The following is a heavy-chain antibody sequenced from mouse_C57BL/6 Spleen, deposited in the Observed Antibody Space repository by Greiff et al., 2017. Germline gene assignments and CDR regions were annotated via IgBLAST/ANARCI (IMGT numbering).Heavy chain of an antibody. D-gene: IGHD2-3*01. CDR2: IYPGDGDT. CDR1: GYAFSSYW. Sequence: QVQLQQSGAELVKPGASVKISCKASGYAFSSYWMNWVKQRPGKGLEWIGQIYPGDGDTNYNGKFKGKATLTADKSSSTAYMQLRSLTSEDSAVYFCARCDGYLYYFDYWGQGTTLTVSS. J-gene: IGHJ2*01. V-gene: IGHV1-80*01. CDR3: ARCDGYLYYFDY.